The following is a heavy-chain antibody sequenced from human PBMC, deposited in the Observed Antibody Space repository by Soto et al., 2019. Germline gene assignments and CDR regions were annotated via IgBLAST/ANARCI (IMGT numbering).Heavy chain of an antibody. J-gene: IGHJ4*02. D-gene: IGHD2-2*01. V-gene: IGHV3-48*02. CDR1: GFTFSGFT. Sequence: EVQLVESGGGLVQPGGSLRLSCAASGFTFSGFTMNWVRQAPGRRLEWVSYISRRGETIYYADSVKGRFTISRDNAENSLYLQMNSLRDEDTAVYYCASRNLADCSGTSCLYYFDYWGQGTLVTVSS. CDR2: ISRRGETI. CDR3: ASRNLADCSGTSCLYYFDY.